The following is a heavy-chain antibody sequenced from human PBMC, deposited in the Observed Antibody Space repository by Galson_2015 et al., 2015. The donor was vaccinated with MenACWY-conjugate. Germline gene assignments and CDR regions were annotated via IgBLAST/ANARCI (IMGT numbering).Heavy chain of an antibody. J-gene: IGHJ5*01. V-gene: IGHV3-74*01. CDR3: TRGNEVYGRFAS. CDR2: ISPDGSVS. Sequence: SLRLACSASGFTFNHYWMHCVRHAPGKGLVWVSRISPDGSVSNYADSVKGRFTLSRDNAKNTLYLQLNSLRGDDTVVYACTRGNEVYGRFASWDQATGVTVS. D-gene: IGHD5/OR15-5a*01. CDR1: GFTFNHYW.